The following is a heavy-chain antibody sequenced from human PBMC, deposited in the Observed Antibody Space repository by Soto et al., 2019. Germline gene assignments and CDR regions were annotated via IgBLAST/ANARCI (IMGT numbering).Heavy chain of an antibody. Sequence: QVQLVQSAAEVKKPGSSVKVSCKASGGTFINNSFSWMRQAPGQGLEWMGGIVPMSGGPNSAQKFHDRLTITADESTGTVTMQLSSLTSDDTAVYYCARVGIRLIPADLGGGYHFQGLDVWGQGTTVTVS. CDR3: ARVGIRLIPADLGGGYHFQGLDV. CDR2: IVPMSGGP. D-gene: IGHD2-2*01. J-gene: IGHJ6*02. V-gene: IGHV1-69*01. CDR1: GGTFINNS.